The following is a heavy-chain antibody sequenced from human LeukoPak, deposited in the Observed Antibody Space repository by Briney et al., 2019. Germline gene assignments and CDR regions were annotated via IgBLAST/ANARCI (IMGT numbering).Heavy chain of an antibody. D-gene: IGHD6-6*01. CDR1: GFTFSSYA. CDR3: AKDRDIAARRWVNYFDY. CDR2: ISGSGGST. Sequence: PGGSLRLSCAASGFTFSSYAMSWVRQAPGKGLEWVSAISGSGGSTYYADAVKGRFTISRDNSKNTLYLQMNSLRAEDTAVYYCAKDRDIAARRWVNYFDYWGQGTLVTVSS. V-gene: IGHV3-23*01. J-gene: IGHJ4*02.